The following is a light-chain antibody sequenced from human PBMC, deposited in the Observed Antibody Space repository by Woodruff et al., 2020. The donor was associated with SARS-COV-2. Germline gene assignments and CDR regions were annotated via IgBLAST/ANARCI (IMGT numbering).Light chain of an antibody. V-gene: IGKV1-33*01. Sequence: QKPGKAPKHLISDASNLETGFPSRFSGSGSVTDFTFTISGLQPEDVATYYCQHYDGLPLFGGGTKVEVK. CDR2: DAS. J-gene: IGKJ4*01. CDR3: QHYDGLPL.